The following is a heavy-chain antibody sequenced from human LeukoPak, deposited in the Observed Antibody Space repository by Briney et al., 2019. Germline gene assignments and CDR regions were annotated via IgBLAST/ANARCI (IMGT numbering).Heavy chain of an antibody. CDR3: ARALSIAAADQLSHGY. D-gene: IGHD6-13*01. V-gene: IGHV1-2*02. J-gene: IGHJ4*02. CDR2: INPNSGST. CDR1: GYTFTGYY. Sequence: ASVKVSCKASGYTFTGYYMHWVRQAPGQGLEWMGWINPNSGSTNYAQKFQGRVTMTRDTSISTAYMELSRLRSDDTAVYYCARALSIAAADQLSHGYWGQGTLVTVSS.